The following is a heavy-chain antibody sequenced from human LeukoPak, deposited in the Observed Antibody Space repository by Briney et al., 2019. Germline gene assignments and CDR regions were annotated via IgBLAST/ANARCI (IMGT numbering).Heavy chain of an antibody. J-gene: IGHJ6*02. CDR3: ARSEETPPYYYYYGMDV. CDR2: ISAYNGNT. CDR1: GYTFTSYG. V-gene: IGHV1-18*01. Sequence: ASVNVSCKASGYTFTSYGISWVRQAPGQGLEWMGWISAYNGNTNYAQKLQGRVTMTTDTSTSTAYMELRSLRSDDTAVYYCARSEETPPYYYYYGMDVWGQGTTVTVSS.